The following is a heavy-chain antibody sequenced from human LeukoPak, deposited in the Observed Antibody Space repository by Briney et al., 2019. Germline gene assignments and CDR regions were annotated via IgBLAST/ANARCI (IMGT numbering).Heavy chain of an antibody. CDR2: ITWNSGNI. D-gene: IGHD4-11*01. CDR1: GFTFDDYA. J-gene: IGHJ4*02. Sequence: GGSLRLSCAASGFTFDDYAMHWVRQAPGKGLEWVSGITWNSGNIGYADSVKGRFTISRDNAKNSLYLQMNSLRAEDTAVYYCAKKKTDYSYPSSFDYWGQGTLVTVSS. CDR3: AKKKTDYSYPSSFDY. V-gene: IGHV3-9*01.